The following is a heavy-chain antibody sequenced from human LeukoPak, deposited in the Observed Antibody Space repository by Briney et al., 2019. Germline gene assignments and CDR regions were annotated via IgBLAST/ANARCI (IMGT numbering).Heavy chain of an antibody. Sequence: AASVKVSCKASGYAFTGYYMQWVREAPGQGLEWMAWINPNSGGTNYAQKFQGRVTMTRDMSISTAYTELSRLRSDGTAVYYCARGAPYYYYYYMDVWGKGTTVTVSS. CDR3: ARGAPYYYYYYMDV. J-gene: IGHJ6*03. CDR1: GYAFTGYY. CDR2: INPNSGGT. V-gene: IGHV1-2*02.